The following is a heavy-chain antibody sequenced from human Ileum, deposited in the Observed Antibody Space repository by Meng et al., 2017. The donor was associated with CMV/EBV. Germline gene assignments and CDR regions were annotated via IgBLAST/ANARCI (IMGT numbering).Heavy chain of an antibody. D-gene: IGHD5-24*01. CDR1: GEPLNGFF. J-gene: IGHJ1*01. Sequence: VQLQQWGPGLLKPSETLSLTCAVSGEPLNGFFCSWIRQPPGRGLEWIGEVNNRGRTNYNPSLKSRLTISIDTSKRQLSLMVTSVTAADSAIYYCASGRLQFTPSALQHWGPGTLVTVSS. CDR3: ASGRLQFTPSALQH. CDR2: VNNRGRT. V-gene: IGHV4-34*02.